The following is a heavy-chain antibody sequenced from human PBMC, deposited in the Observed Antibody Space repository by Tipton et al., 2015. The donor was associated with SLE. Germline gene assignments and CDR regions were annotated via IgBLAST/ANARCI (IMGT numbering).Heavy chain of an antibody. CDR2: VYHSGKT. Sequence: TLSLTCAVSGGSISSHYWTWIRQTPGKGLEWIGFVYHSGKTEYNPSLKSRVSISVDTSKNQFSLKLSSVTAADTAVYYCARGGGGAFDIWGQGTMVTVSS. V-gene: IGHV4-59*11. CDR3: ARGGGGAFDI. D-gene: IGHD3-10*01. CDR1: GGSISSHY. J-gene: IGHJ3*02.